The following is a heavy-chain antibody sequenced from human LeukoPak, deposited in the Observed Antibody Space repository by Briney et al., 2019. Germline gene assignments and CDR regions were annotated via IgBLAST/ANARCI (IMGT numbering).Heavy chain of an antibody. J-gene: IGHJ6*03. CDR1: GYTFSNYG. CDR3: AREAEVNIEVAGTTYYYYYMDV. D-gene: IGHD6-13*01. CDR2: ISPYNDKT. Sequence: ASMKVSCKASGYTFSNYGISWVRQAPGQGLEWMEWISPYNDKTNYGQKFQGRVTMTADTSTSTAYMELRSLRSDDTAVYYCAREAEVNIEVAGTTYYYYYMDVWGKGTTVTVSS. V-gene: IGHV1-18*01.